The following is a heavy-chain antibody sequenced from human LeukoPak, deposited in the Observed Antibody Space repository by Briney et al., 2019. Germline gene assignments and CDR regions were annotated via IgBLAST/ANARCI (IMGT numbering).Heavy chain of an antibody. CDR2: IYTSGST. Sequence: SETLSLTCTVSGGSISSYYWSWIRQPAGKGLEWIGRIYTSGSTNDNPSLKSRLTMSVDTSKNQFSLKLSSVTAADTAVYYCASSPLSVAGDTFDYWGQGSLDTVSS. D-gene: IGHD6-19*01. CDR1: GGSISSYY. CDR3: ASSPLSVAGDTFDY. J-gene: IGHJ4*02. V-gene: IGHV4-4*07.